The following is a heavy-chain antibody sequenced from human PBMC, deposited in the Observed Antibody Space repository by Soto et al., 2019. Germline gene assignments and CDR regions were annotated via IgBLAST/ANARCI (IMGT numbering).Heavy chain of an antibody. J-gene: IGHJ5*02. Sequence: SETLSLTCAVSGGSISSGGYYWGWIRQAPGKGLEWIANTYYSGNAYYKPSLKSRVTIFVDTSRNQFSLRLTSVTAADTGVYYCARLDADWFDPWGQGTLVTVS. CDR2: TYYSGNA. CDR3: ARLDADWFDP. D-gene: IGHD2-2*01. V-gene: IGHV4-39*01. CDR1: GGSISSGGYY.